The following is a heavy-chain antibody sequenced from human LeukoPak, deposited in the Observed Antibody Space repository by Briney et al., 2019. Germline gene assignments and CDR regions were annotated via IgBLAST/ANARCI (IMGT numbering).Heavy chain of an antibody. Sequence: PGGSLTLSCVASGFTFKSYGMTWVRQVPGKGLEWLSSITGGGTSTKYADSVNGRFTISRDNSKNTLSLQMTALRAEDTAVYYCARKVAVAMDLDYWGQGTLVTVSS. J-gene: IGHJ4*02. V-gene: IGHV3-23*01. D-gene: IGHD5-18*01. CDR1: GFTFKSYG. CDR3: ARKVAVAMDLDY. CDR2: ITGGGTST.